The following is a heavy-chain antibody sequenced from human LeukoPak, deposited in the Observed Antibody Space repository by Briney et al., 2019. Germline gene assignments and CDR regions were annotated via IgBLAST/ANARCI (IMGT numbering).Heavy chain of an antibody. CDR1: GFTFSSYA. J-gene: IGHJ4*02. V-gene: IGHV3-30-3*01. CDR2: ISYDGSNK. D-gene: IGHD2-15*01. Sequence: GGSLRLSCAASGFTFSSYAMHWVRQAPGKGLEWVAVISYDGSNKYYADSVKGRFTISRDNSKNTLYLQMSSLRAEDTAVYYCASLGSVGYWGQGTLVTVSS. CDR3: ASLGSVGY.